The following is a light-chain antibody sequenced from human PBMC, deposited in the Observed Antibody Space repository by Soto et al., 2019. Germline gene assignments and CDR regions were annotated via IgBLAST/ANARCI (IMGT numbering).Light chain of an antibody. CDR3: CSYAGSYSYV. V-gene: IGLV2-11*01. J-gene: IGLJ1*01. CDR2: DVS. Sequence: QSALTQPRSVSGSPGQSVTISCTGTSSDVGGYNYVSWYQQHPGKAPKLMIYDVSKRPSGVPDRFSGSKSGNTASLTISGLQAEDAADYYCCSYAGSYSYVFGTGTKATVL. CDR1: SSDVGGYNY.